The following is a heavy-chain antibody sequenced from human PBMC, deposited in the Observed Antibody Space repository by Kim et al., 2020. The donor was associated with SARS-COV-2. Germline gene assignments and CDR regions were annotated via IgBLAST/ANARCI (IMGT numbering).Heavy chain of an antibody. CDR3: ARRGAVAGNPLFDY. J-gene: IGHJ4*02. D-gene: IGHD6-19*01. V-gene: IGHV4-39*01. Sequence: PSLKRRITVSVDTSKNQFSRKLSSVTAADSAVYYCARRGAVAGNPLFDYWGQGTLVTVSS.